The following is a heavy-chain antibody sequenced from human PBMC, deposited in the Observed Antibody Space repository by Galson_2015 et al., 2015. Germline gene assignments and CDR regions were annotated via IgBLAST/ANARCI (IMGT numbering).Heavy chain of an antibody. CDR2: IYNSGST. V-gene: IGHV4-30-2*01. CDR3: ARGYGSYDVFDI. D-gene: IGHD6-19*01. CDR1: GDSISSGTYC. J-gene: IGHJ3*02. Sequence: TLSLTCAVSGDSISSGTYCWSWIRQPPGKGLEWVGYIYNSGSTYYNPSLKSRVTISIDRSKNQFYLNLTSVTAADTAVYYCARGYGSYDVFDIWGQGTLVTVSS.